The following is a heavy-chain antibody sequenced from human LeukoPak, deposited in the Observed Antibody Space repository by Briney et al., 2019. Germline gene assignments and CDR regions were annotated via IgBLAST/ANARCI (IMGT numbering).Heavy chain of an antibody. CDR1: GYTFTSYY. CDR2: INPSGGST. J-gene: IGHJ4*02. CDR3: ARDTPTTDGDPPVG. D-gene: IGHD4-17*01. Sequence: APVKVSCKASGYTFTSYYMHWVRQAPGQGLEWMGIINPSGGSTSYAQKFQGRATMTRDMSTSTVYMELSSLRSEDTAVYYCARDTPTTDGDPPVGWGQGTLVTVSS. V-gene: IGHV1-46*01.